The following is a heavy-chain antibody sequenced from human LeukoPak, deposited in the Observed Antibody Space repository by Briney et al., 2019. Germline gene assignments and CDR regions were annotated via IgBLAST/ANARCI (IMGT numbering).Heavy chain of an antibody. D-gene: IGHD2-15*01. V-gene: IGHV3-30*02. Sequence: GGSLRLSCAASGFTFSSYGMHWVRQAPGKGLEWVAFIRYDGSNKYYADSVKGRFTISRDNSKNTLYLQMNSLRAEDTAVYYCAKDNCSGGSCYMNFDYWGQGTLVTVSS. CDR3: AKDNCSGGSCYMNFDY. CDR2: IRYDGSNK. J-gene: IGHJ4*02. CDR1: GFTFSSYG.